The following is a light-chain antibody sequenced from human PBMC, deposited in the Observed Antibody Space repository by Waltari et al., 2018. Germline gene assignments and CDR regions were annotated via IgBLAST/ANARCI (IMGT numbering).Light chain of an antibody. Sequence: SYELTQPPSVSVSPGQTARITCSGDAFPRKYAYWYQQKSGQAPVLVMYEDSKRPPGIPERFSGSGSGTMATLTISGAQAEDEADYYCYSTDGSGNERVFGGGTKLTV. CDR1: AFPRKY. CDR3: YSTDGSGNERV. CDR2: EDS. J-gene: IGLJ2*01. V-gene: IGLV3-10*01.